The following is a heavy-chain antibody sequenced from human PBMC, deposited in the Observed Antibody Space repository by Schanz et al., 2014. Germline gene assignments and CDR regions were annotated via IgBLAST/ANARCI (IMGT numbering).Heavy chain of an antibody. J-gene: IGHJ4*02. D-gene: IGHD3-22*01. Sequence: EVRLLESGGGLVQPGGSLRLSCVGSGFTFGSYAMNWVRQAPGKGLEYISSISPSSSYIYYADSVKGRFTISRDNAKNSLYLQMNSLRTEDTAVYFCAKSYDTSGYSGFDYWGQGTLVAVSS. CDR2: ISPSSSYI. CDR1: GFTFGSYA. V-gene: IGHV3-21*01. CDR3: AKSYDTSGYSGFDY.